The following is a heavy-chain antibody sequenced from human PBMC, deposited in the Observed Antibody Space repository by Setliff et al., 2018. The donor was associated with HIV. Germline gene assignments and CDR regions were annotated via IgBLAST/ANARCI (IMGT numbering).Heavy chain of an antibody. Sequence: GGSLRLSCAASGFTFSDYYMSWIRQAPGKGLEWVSYISSEYYGDSVKGRFTISRDNSKKTLYLQMNSLRAEDTAVYYCARDPGGDTSGYLIYYYDYWGQGTLVTVSS. J-gene: IGHJ4*02. V-gene: IGHV3-11*06. CDR1: GFTFSDYY. CDR3: ARDPGGDTSGYLIYYYDY. CDR2: ISSE. D-gene: IGHD3-22*01.